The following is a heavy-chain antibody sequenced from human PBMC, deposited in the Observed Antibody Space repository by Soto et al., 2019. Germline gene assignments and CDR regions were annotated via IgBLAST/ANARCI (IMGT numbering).Heavy chain of an antibody. J-gene: IGHJ4*02. CDR2: IIPIFGTA. V-gene: IGHV1-69*13. CDR1: GVTFSSYA. Sequence: GASVKVSCEASGVTFSSYALSWVRQAPGQRLEWMGGIIPIFGTANYAQKFQGRVTITADESTSTAYMELSSLRSEDTAVYYCASLGMTTVTTYEYYFDYWGQGTLVTVSS. D-gene: IGHD4-17*01. CDR3: ASLGMTTVTTYEYYFDY.